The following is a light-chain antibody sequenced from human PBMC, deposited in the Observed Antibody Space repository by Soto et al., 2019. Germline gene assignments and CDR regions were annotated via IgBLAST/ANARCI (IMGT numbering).Light chain of an antibody. J-gene: IGKJ3*01. Sequence: DIVMTQSPATLSVCPGERATLSCRASQSVSSNLAWYQQKPGQAPRLLVYGASTRATGIPARFSGSGSGTEFILTISSLQSEDFALYYCQQYNNWPSFTFGPGTKVDIK. V-gene: IGKV3-15*01. CDR1: QSVSSN. CDR3: QQYNNWPSFT. CDR2: GAS.